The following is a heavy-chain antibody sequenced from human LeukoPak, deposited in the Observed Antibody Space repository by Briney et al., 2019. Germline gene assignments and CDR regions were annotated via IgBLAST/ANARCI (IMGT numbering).Heavy chain of an antibody. J-gene: IGHJ4*02. CDR3: ARVGDWGLYFDY. Sequence: GASVKVSCKASGYTFTGYYMHWVRQAPGQGLEWMGWMNPNSGNTGYAQKFQGRVTITRNTSISTAYMELSSLRSEDTAVYYCARVGDWGLYFDYWGQGTLVTVSS. CDR1: GYTFTGYY. CDR2: MNPNSGNT. D-gene: IGHD7-27*01. V-gene: IGHV1-8*03.